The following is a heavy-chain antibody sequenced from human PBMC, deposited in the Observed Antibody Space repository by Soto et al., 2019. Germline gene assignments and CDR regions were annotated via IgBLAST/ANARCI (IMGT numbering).Heavy chain of an antibody. D-gene: IGHD2-21*02. CDR3: ARSPHYYCGGDCYYGGAFDI. Sequence: XGSLRLSCASSVFTFSSYAMHCVRHSPGKWLEWVAVISYDGSNKYYADSVKGRFTISRDNSKNTLYLQMNSLRAEDTAVYYCARSPHYYCGGDCYYGGAFDIWGQGTMVTVSS. CDR2: ISYDGSNK. V-gene: IGHV3-30-3*01. J-gene: IGHJ3*02. CDR1: VFTFSSYA.